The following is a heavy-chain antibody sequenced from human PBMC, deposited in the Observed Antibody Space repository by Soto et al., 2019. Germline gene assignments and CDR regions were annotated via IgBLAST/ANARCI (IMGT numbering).Heavy chain of an antibody. CDR3: AKQFHYDFWSGYYDY. CDR1: GFTFSSYA. CDR2: ISYDGSNK. V-gene: IGHV3-30*18. J-gene: IGHJ4*02. Sequence: GGSLRLSCAASGFTFSSYAMHWVRQAPGKGLEWVAVISYDGSNKYYADSVKGRFTISRDNSKNTLYLQMNSLRAEDTAVYYCAKQFHYDFWSGYYDYWGQGTLVTVSS. D-gene: IGHD3-3*01.